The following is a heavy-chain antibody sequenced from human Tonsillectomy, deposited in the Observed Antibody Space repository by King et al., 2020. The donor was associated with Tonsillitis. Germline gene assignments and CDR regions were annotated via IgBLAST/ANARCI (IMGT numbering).Heavy chain of an antibody. Sequence: QLQESGPGLVKPSETLSLTCTVSCGSVISGGYYCSWIRQPPGKGLEWIGYIYYSGSTNYNPSLKSRVTISVDTPKNQFSLKLSSVTAADTAVYYCARERDLYYFDYWGQGTLVTVSS. V-gene: IGHV4-61*08. CDR1: CGSVISGGYY. CDR3: ARERDLYYFDY. J-gene: IGHJ4*02. CDR2: IYYSGST. D-gene: IGHD5-24*01.